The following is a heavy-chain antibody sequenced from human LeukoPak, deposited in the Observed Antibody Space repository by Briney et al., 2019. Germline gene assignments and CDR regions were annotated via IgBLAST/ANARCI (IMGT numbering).Heavy chain of an antibody. CDR3: AVQHDFWSGYRN. D-gene: IGHD3-3*01. CDR2: MNPDSGNT. CDR1: GYTFTSYD. J-gene: IGHJ4*02. V-gene: IGHV1-8*03. Sequence: GASVKVSCKASGYTFTSYDINWVRQATGQGLEWMGWMNPDSGNTGYAQKFQGRVTITRSTSISTAYMELSSLRSEDTAVYYCAVQHDFWSGYRNWGQGTLVTVSS.